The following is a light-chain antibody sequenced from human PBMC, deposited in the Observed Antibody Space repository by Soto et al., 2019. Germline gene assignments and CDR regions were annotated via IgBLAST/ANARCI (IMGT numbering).Light chain of an antibody. CDR1: SIDIGGFNY. J-gene: IGLJ2*01. Sequence: QSALTQPASVSGSPGRSVTISCTGSSIDIGGFNYVSWYQHLPGRAPKLIIYDVTNRPSGISYRFSASKSGGTASLTISGLQAEDEGYYYCTSYSSSTTHVVFGGGTKLTVL. CDR3: TSYSSSTTHVV. V-gene: IGLV2-14*03. CDR2: DVT.